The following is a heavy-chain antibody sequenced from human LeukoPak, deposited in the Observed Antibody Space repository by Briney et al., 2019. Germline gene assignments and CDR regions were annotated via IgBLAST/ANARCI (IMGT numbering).Heavy chain of an antibody. Sequence: PGGSLRLSCAASGFTFSSYAMSWVRQAPGKGLEWVANIKQDGSDKYYVDSVKGRFTISRDNGKNSLYLQMDSLRAEDTAVYYCAKSRADSWMFGELLDAFDIWGQGTTVTVSS. V-gene: IGHV3-7*01. CDR2: IKQDGSDK. J-gene: IGHJ3*02. CDR1: GFTFSSYA. D-gene: IGHD3-10*02. CDR3: AKSRADSWMFGELLDAFDI.